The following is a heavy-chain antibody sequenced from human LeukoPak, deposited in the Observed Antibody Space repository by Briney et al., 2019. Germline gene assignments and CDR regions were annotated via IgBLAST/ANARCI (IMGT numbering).Heavy chain of an antibody. CDR3: ARDLAAAPDY. CDR2: ISGSGGST. Sequence: GGSLRLSCAASGFTFSSYAMSWVRQAAGKGLEWVSAISGSGGSTYYADSVKGRFTISRDNSKNTLYLQMNSLRAEDTAVYYCARDLAAAPDYWGQGTLVTVSS. D-gene: IGHD6-13*01. J-gene: IGHJ4*02. V-gene: IGHV3-23*01. CDR1: GFTFSSYA.